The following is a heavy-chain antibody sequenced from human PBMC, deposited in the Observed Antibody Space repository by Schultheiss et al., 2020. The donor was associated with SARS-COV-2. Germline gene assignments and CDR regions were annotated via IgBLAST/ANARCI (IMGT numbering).Heavy chain of an antibody. Sequence: SQTLSLTCTVSGGSISRYYWNWIRQPPGKGLEWIGYLYYGGSTNYNPSLQSRATMSVDTSKNQFSLKVSSVTGADTAVYYCARAPDYSSPYPNYYNYGMDVWGQGTTVTVSS. D-gene: IGHD4-11*01. V-gene: IGHV4-59*01. CDR2: LYYGGST. CDR1: GGSISRYY. J-gene: IGHJ6*02. CDR3: ARAPDYSSPYPNYYNYGMDV.